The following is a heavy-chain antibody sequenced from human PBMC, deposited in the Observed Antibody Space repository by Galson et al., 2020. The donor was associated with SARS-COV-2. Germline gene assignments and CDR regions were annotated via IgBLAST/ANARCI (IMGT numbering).Heavy chain of an antibody. V-gene: IGHV3-33*01. CDR1: GFTFSRYG. CDR2: IWYDGSNK. J-gene: IGHJ3*02. CDR3: ARENSGYNSVNGFDI. Sequence: GESLKISCAASGFTFSRYGMHWVRQAPGKGLEWVGAIWYDGSNKYYADSVKGRFTISRDNSKGTLDLQMDSLRVEDTAIYYCARENSGYNSVNGFDIWGQGTMVTVSS. D-gene: IGHD5-12*01.